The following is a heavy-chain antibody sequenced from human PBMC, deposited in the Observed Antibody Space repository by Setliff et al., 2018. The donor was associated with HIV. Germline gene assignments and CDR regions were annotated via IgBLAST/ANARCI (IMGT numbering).Heavy chain of an antibody. Sequence: SETLSLTGTVSGGSISSGGPGYYWGWVRQPPGGGLEWIGSVYYSGSTYYNPSLRSRVTISVDTSKNQLSLRLTSMTAADTAVYYCARTQPDTIFGVVVFDFWGQGKMVTVSS. V-gene: IGHV4-39*01. CDR1: GGSISSGGPGYY. CDR3: ARTQPDTIFGVVVFDF. CDR2: VYYSGST. J-gene: IGHJ4*02. D-gene: IGHD3-3*01.